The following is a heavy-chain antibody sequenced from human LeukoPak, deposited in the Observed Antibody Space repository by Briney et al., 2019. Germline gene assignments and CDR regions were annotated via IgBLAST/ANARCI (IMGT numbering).Heavy chain of an antibody. D-gene: IGHD2/OR15-2a*01. CDR2: ISSNGGST. CDR3: ARGDTSPFTY. J-gene: IGHJ4*02. CDR1: GFTFSSYA. V-gene: IGHV3-64*01. Sequence: GGSLRLSCAASGFTFSSYAMHWVRQAPGKGLEYVSAISSNGGSTYYANSVKGRFTIPRDNSKKTLYLQMGSLRAEDMAVYYCARGDTSPFTYWGEGTLVTVS.